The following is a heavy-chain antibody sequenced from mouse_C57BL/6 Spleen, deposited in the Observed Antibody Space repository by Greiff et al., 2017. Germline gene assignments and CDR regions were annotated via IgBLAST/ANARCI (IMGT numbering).Heavy chain of an antibody. V-gene: IGHV5-17*01. CDR2: ISSGSSTI. Sequence: EVMLVESGGGLVKPGGSLKLSCAASGFTFSDYGMHWVRQAPEQGLEWVAYISSGSSTIYYADTVKGRFTITRDNAKNTLFLQMTSRRAEDTAMYYYARNYGYDAWFAYWGQGTLVTVSA. J-gene: IGHJ3*01. D-gene: IGHD2-2*01. CDR1: GFTFSDYG. CDR3: ARNYGYDAWFAY.